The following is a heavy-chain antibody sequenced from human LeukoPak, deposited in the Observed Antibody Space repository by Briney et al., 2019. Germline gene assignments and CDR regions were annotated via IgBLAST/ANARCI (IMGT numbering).Heavy chain of an antibody. CDR2: MNPNSGNT. J-gene: IGHJ4*02. V-gene: IGHV1-8*01. CDR3: ARVLYYYDSSGYYYFDY. D-gene: IGHD3-22*01. CDR1: GYTFTSYD. Sequence: GASVKVSCKASGYTFTSYDINWVRQATGQGLEWMGWMNPNSGNTGYAQQFQGRVTMTTDTSISTAYMELSSLRSEDTAVYYCARVLYYYDSSGYYYFDYWGQGTLVTVSS.